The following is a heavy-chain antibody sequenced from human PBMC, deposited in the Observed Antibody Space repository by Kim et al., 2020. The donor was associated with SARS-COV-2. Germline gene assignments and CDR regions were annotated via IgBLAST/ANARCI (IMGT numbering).Heavy chain of an antibody. CDR2: INGSGGST. V-gene: IGHV3-23*01. Sequence: GGSLRLSCAASGFTFSSYAMSWVRQAPGKGLEWVSAINGSGGSTYYADSVKGRFTISRDNSNNTLYLQMNSLRAEETAVEYCAKDQSRTGGGFDPWGQGTLVTVSS. J-gene: IGHJ5*02. CDR3: AKDQSRTGGGFDP. CDR1: GFTFSSYA.